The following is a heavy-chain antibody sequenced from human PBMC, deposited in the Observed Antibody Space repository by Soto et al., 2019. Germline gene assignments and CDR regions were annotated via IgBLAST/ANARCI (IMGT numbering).Heavy chain of an antibody. D-gene: IGHD1-7*01. CDR3: ARDPGGVELSDI. CDR1: GYSFTSNG. J-gene: IGHJ3*02. Sequence: QGQLVQSGAEVKKPGASVKVSCKASGYSFTSNGISWVRQAPGQGLEWMGWISAYNGNTYYVQKLQGRVTMTTDTSTGTAYMELGSLRSDDTGVYYCARDPGGVELSDIWGQGTMVTVSS. V-gene: IGHV1-18*01. CDR2: ISAYNGNT.